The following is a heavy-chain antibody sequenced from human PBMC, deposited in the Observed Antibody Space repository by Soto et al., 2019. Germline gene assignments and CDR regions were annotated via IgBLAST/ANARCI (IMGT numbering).Heavy chain of an antibody. CDR3: ARVGCIGTSCYLWYYYGMDV. CDR2: IWYDGSNK. J-gene: IGHJ6*02. V-gene: IGHV3-33*01. Sequence: QVQLVESGGGVVQPGRSLRLSCAASGFTFSSYGMHWVRQAPGKGLEWVAVIWYDGSNKYYADSVKGRFTISRDNSKNTLYLQMNSLRAEDTAVYYCARVGCIGTSCYLWYYYGMDVWGQGTTVTVSS. D-gene: IGHD2-2*01. CDR1: GFTFSSYG.